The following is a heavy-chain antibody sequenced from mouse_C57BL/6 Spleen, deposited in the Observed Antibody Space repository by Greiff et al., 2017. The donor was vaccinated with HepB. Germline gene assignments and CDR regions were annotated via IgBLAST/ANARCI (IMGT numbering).Heavy chain of an antibody. CDR1: GYTFTSYW. D-gene: IGHD4-1*02. J-gene: IGHJ3*01. CDR2: INPSSGYT. V-gene: IGHV1-7*01. CDR3: ARSTNRDGFAY. Sequence: VQLQQSGAELAKPGASVKLSCKASGYTFTSYWMHWVKQRPGRGREWIGYINPSSGYTKYNQKFKDKATLTADKSSSTAYMQLSSLTYEDSAVYYCARSTNRDGFAYWGQGTLVTVSA.